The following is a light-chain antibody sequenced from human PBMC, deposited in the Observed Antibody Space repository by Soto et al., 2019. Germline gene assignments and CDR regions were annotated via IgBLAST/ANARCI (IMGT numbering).Light chain of an antibody. Sequence: IVLTQTPLSSPVILGQPASISCRSSQSLVGSDGVTYLTWLQQRPGQPPRLLIYKNSARFLGAPDRFRGSGAGTHFTLEISRVEPEDVEIYYCMQDEHFPHTFGQGTRLEIE. CDR3: MQDEHFPHT. J-gene: IGKJ2*01. V-gene: IGKV2-24*01. CDR2: KNS. CDR1: QSLVGSDGVTY.